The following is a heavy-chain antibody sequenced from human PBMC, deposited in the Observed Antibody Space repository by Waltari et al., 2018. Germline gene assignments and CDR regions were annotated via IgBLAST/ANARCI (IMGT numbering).Heavy chain of an antibody. CDR2: IYWNDDK. V-gene: IGHV2-5*01. Sequence: QITLKESGPTLVKPTQTLTLTCTFSGFSLSTSGVGVGWIRQPPGKALEWLALIYWNDDKRYSPSLKGRLTITKDTSKNQVVLTMTNMDPVDTATYYCAHKAEYGDYSDAFDIWGQGTMVNVAT. CDR1: GFSLSTSGVG. D-gene: IGHD4-17*01. CDR3: AHKAEYGDYSDAFDI. J-gene: IGHJ3*02.